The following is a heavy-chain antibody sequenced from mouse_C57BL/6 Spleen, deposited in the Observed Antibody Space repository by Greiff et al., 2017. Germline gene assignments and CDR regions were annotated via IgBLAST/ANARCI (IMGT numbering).Heavy chain of an antibody. CDR3: ARWGTTVVAEPYYYAMDY. CDR2: INPSSGYT. Sequence: QVQLQQSGAELAKPGASVKLSCKASGYTFTSYWMHWVKQRPGQGLEWIGYINPSSGYTKYNQKFKDKATLTADKSSSTAYMQLSSLTYEDSAVYYCARWGTTVVAEPYYYAMDYWGQGTSVTVSS. V-gene: IGHV1-7*01. J-gene: IGHJ4*01. D-gene: IGHD1-1*01. CDR1: GYTFTSYW.